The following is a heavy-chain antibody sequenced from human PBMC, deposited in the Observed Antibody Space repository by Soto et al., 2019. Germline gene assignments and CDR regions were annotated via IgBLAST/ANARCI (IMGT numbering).Heavy chain of an antibody. CDR3: ARHSKASSSRGFDP. D-gene: IGHD6-13*01. CDR2: IYHSGST. CDR1: GGSISSGGYS. J-gene: IGHJ5*02. V-gene: IGHV4-30-2*01. Sequence: SETLSLTCAVSGGSISSGGYSWSWIRQPPGKGLEWIGYIYHSGSTYYNPSLKSRVTISVDRSKNQFSLKLTSVTAADTAVYYCARHSKASSSRGFDPWGQGTLVTVSS.